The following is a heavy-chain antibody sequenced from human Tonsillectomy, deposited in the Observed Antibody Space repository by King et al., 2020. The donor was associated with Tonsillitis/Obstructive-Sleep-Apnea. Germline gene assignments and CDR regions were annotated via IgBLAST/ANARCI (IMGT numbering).Heavy chain of an antibody. CDR3: AKDSGGLVAKIGEY. V-gene: IGHV3-9*01. Sequence: VQLVESGGGLVQPGRSLRLSCAASGFTFDDYAMHWVRQAPGKGLEWVSGISWNSGSIGYADSVKGRFTISRDNAKNSLYLQMNSLRAEDTALYYCAKDSGGLVAKIGEYWGQGTLVTVSS. CDR2: ISWNSGSI. J-gene: IGHJ4*02. CDR1: GFTFDDYA. D-gene: IGHD5-12*01.